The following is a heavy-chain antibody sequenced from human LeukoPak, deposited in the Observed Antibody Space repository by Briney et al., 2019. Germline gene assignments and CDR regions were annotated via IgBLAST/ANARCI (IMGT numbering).Heavy chain of an antibody. CDR2: INPNSGGT. CDR1: GYTFTGYY. Sequence: GASVKASCKASGYTFTGYYMHWVRQAPGQGLEWMGWINPNSGGTNYAQKFQGRVTMTRDTSISTAYMELSRLRSDDTAVYYCARDLVPSYYYGSGGYYWDVWGQGTTVTVSS. CDR3: ARDLVPSYYYGSGGYYWDV. D-gene: IGHD3-10*01. V-gene: IGHV1-2*02. J-gene: IGHJ6*02.